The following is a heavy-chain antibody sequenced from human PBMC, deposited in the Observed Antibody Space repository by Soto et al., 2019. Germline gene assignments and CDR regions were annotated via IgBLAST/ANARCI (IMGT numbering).Heavy chain of an antibody. Sequence: QVQLVQSGAEVKKPGASVKVSCKASGYTFTSYGISWVRQAPGQGLEWKGWISADDGNTNYAQKLQGRVTMTTDTSTSTAYMDLRSLRSDDTDVYYCERVRAHIVVVTDNSDYGMDVWGQGATFTVSS. J-gene: IGHJ6*02. CDR1: GYTFTSYG. V-gene: IGHV1-18*01. D-gene: IGHD2-21*02. CDR3: ERVRAHIVVVTDNSDYGMDV. CDR2: ISADDGNT.